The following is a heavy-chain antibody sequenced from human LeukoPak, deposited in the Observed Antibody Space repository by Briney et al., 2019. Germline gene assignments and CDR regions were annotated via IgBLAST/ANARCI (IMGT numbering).Heavy chain of an antibody. D-gene: IGHD3-22*01. CDR3: AREASDYYDSSGYWYYFDY. CDR1: GGSFSGDF. Sequence: SETLSLTCAVYGGSFSGDFWSWIRQSPGKGLEWIGEIIHGGSTTYNPSLQSRVTISVDTSKNQFSLKLSSVTAADTAVYYCAREASDYYDSSGYWYYFDYWGQGTLVTVSS. CDR2: IIHGGST. J-gene: IGHJ4*02. V-gene: IGHV4-34*12.